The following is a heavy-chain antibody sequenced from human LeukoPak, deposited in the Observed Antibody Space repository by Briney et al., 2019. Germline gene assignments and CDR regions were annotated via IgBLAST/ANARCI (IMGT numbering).Heavy chain of an antibody. J-gene: IGHJ4*02. V-gene: IGHV1-69*13. CDR3: ARSFHSGYDYFDY. CDR2: IIPIFGTA. CDR1: GGTFSSYA. D-gene: IGHD5-12*01. Sequence: SVKLSCKASGGTFSSYAISWVRQAPGQGLEWMGGIIPIFGTANYAQKFQGRVTITADESTSTAYMELSSLRSEDTAVYYCARSFHSGYDYFDYWGQGTLVTVSS.